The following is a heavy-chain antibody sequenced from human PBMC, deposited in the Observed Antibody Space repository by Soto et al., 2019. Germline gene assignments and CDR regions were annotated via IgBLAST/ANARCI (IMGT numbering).Heavy chain of an antibody. J-gene: IGHJ5*02. D-gene: IGHD3-16*01. CDR2: ISASGGTT. Sequence: PGGSLRLSCVVSEFGVSNNFMTWVRQAPGKGLEWVSSISASGGTTYYTDSVKGRFTISRDNSKNTLFLQMNSLRAEDTAVYYCAKAWGWFDPWGQGTLVTVSS. CDR1: EFGVSNNF. V-gene: IGHV3-23*01. CDR3: AKAWGWFDP.